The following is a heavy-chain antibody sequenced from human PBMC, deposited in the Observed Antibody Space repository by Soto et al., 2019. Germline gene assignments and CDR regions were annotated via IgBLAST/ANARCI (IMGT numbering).Heavy chain of an antibody. CDR1: GFTFSSYA. CDR3: AKDEAEGILTGYLDYYGMDV. CDR2: ISGSGGST. D-gene: IGHD3-9*01. V-gene: IGHV3-23*01. J-gene: IGHJ6*02. Sequence: PGGSLRLSCAASGFTFSSYAMSWVRQAPGKGLEWVSAISGSGGSTYYADSVKGRFTISRDNSKNTLYLQMNSLRAEDTAVYYCAKDEAEGILTGYLDYYGMDVWGQGTTVTVSS.